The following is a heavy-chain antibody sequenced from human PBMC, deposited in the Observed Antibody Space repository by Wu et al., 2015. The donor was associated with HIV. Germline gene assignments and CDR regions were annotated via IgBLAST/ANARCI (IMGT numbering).Heavy chain of an antibody. Sequence: XGAEVEEAWGPLVKGXLARLLVTLYQLWYQLGATGPLDKGLEWMGWISAYNGNTNYAQKLQGRVTMTTDTSTSTAYMELRSLRSDDTAVYYCARDPTRRPKYSGYDYGFDYWGQGTLVTVSS. V-gene: IGHV1-18*01. D-gene: IGHD5-12*01. J-gene: IGHJ4*02. CDR1: VTLYQLW. CDR2: ISAYNGNT. CDR3: ARDPTRRPKYSGYDYGFDY.